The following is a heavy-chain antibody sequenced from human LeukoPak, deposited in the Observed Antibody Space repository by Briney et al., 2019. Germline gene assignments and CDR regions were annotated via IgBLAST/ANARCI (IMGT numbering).Heavy chain of an antibody. CDR1: GGSINSYY. J-gene: IGHJ4*02. V-gene: IGHV4-4*07. CDR3: ARGGKATVVTM. D-gene: IGHD4-23*01. Sequence: SETLSLTCTVSGGSINSYYWSWIRQPAGKGLEWIGRIYSSGSTNYNPSLKSRVSMSVDTSKNQFSLKLTSVTAADTALYYSARGGKATVVTMWGQGILVTVSS. CDR2: IYSSGST.